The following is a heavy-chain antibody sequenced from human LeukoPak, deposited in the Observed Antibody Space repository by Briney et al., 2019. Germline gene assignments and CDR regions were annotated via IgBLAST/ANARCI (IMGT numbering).Heavy chain of an antibody. CDR3: ARGVVYAMKYSSSWYVAFDI. Sequence: GGSLRLSCAASGFTFSSYGMSWVRQAPGEGLEWVSAISGSGGSTYYADSVKGRFTISRDNAKNSLYLQMNSLRAEDTAVYYCARGVVYAMKYSSSWYVAFDIWGQGTMVTVSS. CDR1: GFTFSSYG. V-gene: IGHV3-23*01. J-gene: IGHJ3*02. CDR2: ISGSGGST. D-gene: IGHD6-13*01.